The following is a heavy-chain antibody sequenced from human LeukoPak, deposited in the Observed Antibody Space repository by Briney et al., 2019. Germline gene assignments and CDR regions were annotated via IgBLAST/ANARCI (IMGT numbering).Heavy chain of an antibody. CDR3: AKARFSGYCSGGSCYSGNDY. CDR1: GFTFSSFA. V-gene: IGHV3-23*01. CDR2: ISGRGDST. Sequence: GGSLRLSCAASGFTFSSFAMSWVRQAPGKGLEWVSSISGRGDSTYYADSVKGRFTISRDNSKNTLYLQMNSLRAEDTAVYYCAKARFSGYCSGGSCYSGNDYWGQGTLVTVSS. D-gene: IGHD2-15*01. J-gene: IGHJ4*02.